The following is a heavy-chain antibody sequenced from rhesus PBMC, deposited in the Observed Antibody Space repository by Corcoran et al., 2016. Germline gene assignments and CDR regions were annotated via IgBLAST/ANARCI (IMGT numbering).Heavy chain of an antibody. CDR3: ARDSDIVVVVSATSFDY. CDR2: ISGSSGST. CDR1: GGSVSSSNW. V-gene: IGHV4-65*01. D-gene: IGHD2-8*01. J-gene: IGHJ4*01. Sequence: QLQLQESGPGLVKPSETLSLTCAVSGGSVSSSNWWSWIRQPPGKGLEWIGYISGSSGSTYYNPSPKSRVTISTDTSQTQFSLKLSSVTAADTAVYYCARDSDIVVVVSATSFDYWGQGVLVTVSS.